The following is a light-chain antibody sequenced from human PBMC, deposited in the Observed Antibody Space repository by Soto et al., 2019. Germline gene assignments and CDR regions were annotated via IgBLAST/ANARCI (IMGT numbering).Light chain of an antibody. J-gene: IGKJ1*01. V-gene: IGKV3-20*01. CDR1: QSVSSSY. CDR3: QKYGSSRWT. CDR2: AAS. Sequence: EVVLTQSPGTLSLSPGERTTLSCRASQSVSSSYLAWYQQKPGQAPRLLIYAASSRATGIPDRFSGSGSGTDFTLTISRLEPEDFAVYYCQKYGSSRWTFGQGTKVELK.